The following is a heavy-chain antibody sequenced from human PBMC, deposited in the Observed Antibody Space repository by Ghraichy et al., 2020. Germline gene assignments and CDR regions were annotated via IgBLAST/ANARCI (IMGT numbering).Heavy chain of an antibody. V-gene: IGHV4-39*01. CDR3: ARHGSSGWYDKYYFDY. Sequence: SETLSLTCTVSGGSISSSSYYWVWIRQPPGKGLEWIGSIYYSGSTYYNPSLKSRVTISVDTSKNQFSLKLSSVTAADTAVYYCARHGSSGWYDKYYFDYWGQGTLVTVSS. CDR1: GGSISSSSYY. J-gene: IGHJ4*02. CDR2: IYYSGST. D-gene: IGHD6-19*01.